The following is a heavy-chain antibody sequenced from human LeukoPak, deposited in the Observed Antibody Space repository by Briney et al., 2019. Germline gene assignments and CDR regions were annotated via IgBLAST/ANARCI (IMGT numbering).Heavy chain of an antibody. CDR1: GFIIRTNY. J-gene: IGHJ4*02. CDR3: ATRRDGYNYKVY. CDR2: ISSSDSTI. D-gene: IGHD5-24*01. Sequence: GGSLRLSCAASGFIIRTNYMSCRRQVREKVLDWVSYISSSDSTISYADSVKGRFTISRDNAKNTLYLQMNSLRDEDTAVYYCATRRDGYNYKVYWGQGTLVTVSS. V-gene: IGHV3-11*04.